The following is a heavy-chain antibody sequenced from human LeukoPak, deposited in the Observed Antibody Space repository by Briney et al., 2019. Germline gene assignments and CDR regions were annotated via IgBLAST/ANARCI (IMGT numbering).Heavy chain of an antibody. CDR1: GGSFSGYY. CDR2: INHSGST. CDR3: ARGRGATILDGTRSFDP. V-gene: IGHV4-34*01. D-gene: IGHD5-24*01. Sequence: SETLSLTCAVYGGSFSGYYWSWIRQPPGKGLEWIGEINHSGSTNYNPSLKSRVTISVDTSKNQFSLKLSSATAADTAVYYCARGRGATILDGTRSFDPWGQGTLVTVSS. J-gene: IGHJ5*02.